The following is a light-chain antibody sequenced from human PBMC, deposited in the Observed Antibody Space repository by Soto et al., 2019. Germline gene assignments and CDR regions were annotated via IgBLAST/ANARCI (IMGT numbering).Light chain of an antibody. Sequence: QSVLTQPASVSGSPGQSITISCSGTSSDVGSYDHVAWYQQFPGKTPKLMIYEVSNRPSGVSSRFSGSKSGNTASLTISGLQAEDEADYYCSSFVGSPVVFGGGTKLTVL. CDR1: SSDVGSYDH. V-gene: IGLV2-14*01. J-gene: IGLJ2*01. CDR3: SSFVGSPVV. CDR2: EVS.